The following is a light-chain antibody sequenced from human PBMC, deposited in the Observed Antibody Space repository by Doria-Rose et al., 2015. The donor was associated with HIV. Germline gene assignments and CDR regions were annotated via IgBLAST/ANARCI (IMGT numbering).Light chain of an antibody. Sequence: DIQLTQSPSFLSASVGDRVTIPCRASQGISSYLSWYQQKPGKAPKLLIYAASTLQSGVPSRFSGSRSGTEFTLTISSLQPEDFATYYCQQLNNYPWTFGQGTKVEIK. CDR1: QGISSY. V-gene: IGKV1-9*01. CDR2: AAS. CDR3: QQLNNYPWT. J-gene: IGKJ1*01.